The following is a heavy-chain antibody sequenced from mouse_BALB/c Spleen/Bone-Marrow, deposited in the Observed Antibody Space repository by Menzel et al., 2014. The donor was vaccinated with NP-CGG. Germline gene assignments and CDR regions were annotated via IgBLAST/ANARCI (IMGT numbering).Heavy chain of an antibody. J-gene: IGHJ3*01. Sequence: VKLQESGAELVMPGASVKMSCKASGYTFTDYWIHWVKQRPGQGLEWIGAIDTSYTYTTYNQKFKGKATLTVGASSSTAYIQLSSLTSEDSAVYYCANIYYGDYGWFSYWGQGTLVTVSA. CDR2: IDTSYTYT. V-gene: IGHV1-69*01. CDR1: GYTFTDYW. D-gene: IGHD2-13*01. CDR3: ANIYYGDYGWFSY.